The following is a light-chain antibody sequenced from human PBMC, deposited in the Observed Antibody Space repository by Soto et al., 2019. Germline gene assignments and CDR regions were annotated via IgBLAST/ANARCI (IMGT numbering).Light chain of an antibody. CDR2: GAS. CDR3: QLYVDSPPRWK. CDR1: QSVSSSY. Sequence: EIVLTQSPGTLSLSPGERATLSCMASQSVSSSYLAWYQQKPGQAPRLLIYGASSRATGIPDRFSGSGSGTDFNLTISRLEPEDFAVYYCQLYVDSPPRWKFGQGTKVDIK. J-gene: IGKJ1*01. V-gene: IGKV3-20*01.